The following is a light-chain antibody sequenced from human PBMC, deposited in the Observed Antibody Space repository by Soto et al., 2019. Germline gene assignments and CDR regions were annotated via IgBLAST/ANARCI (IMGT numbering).Light chain of an antibody. CDR2: DAS. CDR1: QSVSSA. Sequence: EIVLTQSPGTLSLSPGERATLSCRASQSVSSALAWYQQEPGQAPRLLIHDASSRATGIPARFSGSGSGTDFTLTISSLEPEDFAVYYCQQRGSWPPSITFGQGTRLEIK. J-gene: IGKJ5*01. V-gene: IGKV3-11*01. CDR3: QQRGSWPPSIT.